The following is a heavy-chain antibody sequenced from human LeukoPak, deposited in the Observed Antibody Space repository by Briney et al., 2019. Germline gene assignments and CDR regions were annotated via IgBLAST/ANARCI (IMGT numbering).Heavy chain of an antibody. Sequence: GGSLRLSCAASGFTFSSYSMNWVRQAPGKGLEWVSSISSSSSYIYYADSVKGRFTISRDNAKNSLYLQMNSLRAEDTAVYYCARVEMATMGPVEDYWGQGTLVTVSS. CDR2: ISSSSSYI. V-gene: IGHV3-21*01. D-gene: IGHD5-24*01. J-gene: IGHJ4*02. CDR3: ARVEMATMGPVEDY. CDR1: GFTFSSYS.